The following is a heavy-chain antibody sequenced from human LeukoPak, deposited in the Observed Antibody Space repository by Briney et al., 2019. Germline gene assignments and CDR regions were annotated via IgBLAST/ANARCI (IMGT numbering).Heavy chain of an antibody. CDR3: ARGAFATSINSSGPPKL. J-gene: IGHJ4*02. V-gene: IGHV3-30*02. Sequence: PGGSLRLSCAASGFTFSDYGIHWVRQAPGKGLEWVAFIRYDGSNKYYADSVKGRFTISRDNSKNTLYLQMNSLRAEDTAVYYCARGAFATSINSSGPPKLWGQGTLVTVSS. CDR1: GFTFSDYG. CDR2: IRYDGSNK. D-gene: IGHD6-19*01.